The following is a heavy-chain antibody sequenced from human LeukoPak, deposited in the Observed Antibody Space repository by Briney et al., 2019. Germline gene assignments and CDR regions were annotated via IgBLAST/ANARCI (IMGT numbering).Heavy chain of an antibody. J-gene: IGHJ4*02. CDR3: ARRYSSSSTIDY. CDR1: GYTLTELS. CDR2: FDPEDGET. D-gene: IGHD6-6*01. V-gene: IGHV1-24*01. Sequence: ASVKVSCKVSGYTLTELSMHWVRQAPGKGLEWMGGFDPEDGETIYAQKFQGRVTMTEDTSTDTAYMELRSLRSDDTAVYYRARRYSSSSTIDYWGQGTLVTVSS.